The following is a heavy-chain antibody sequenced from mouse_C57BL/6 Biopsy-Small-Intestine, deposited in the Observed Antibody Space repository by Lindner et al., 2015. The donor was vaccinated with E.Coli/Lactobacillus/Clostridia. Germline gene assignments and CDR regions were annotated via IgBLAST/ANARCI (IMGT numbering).Heavy chain of an antibody. V-gene: IGHV1-82*01. J-gene: IGHJ2*01. CDR3: VREVWAYYEYDYFDN. CDR2: IYPGDGDT. Sequence: VQLQESGPEVVKPGASVKISCKASGYAFSNSWMSWVKQRPGKGLEWIGRIYPGDGDTQYNGKFKGRATLTADKSSSTAYMELSSLTSEDSAVYFCVREVWAYYEYDYFDNWGLGTTLTVSS. CDR1: GYAFSNSW. D-gene: IGHD2-4*01.